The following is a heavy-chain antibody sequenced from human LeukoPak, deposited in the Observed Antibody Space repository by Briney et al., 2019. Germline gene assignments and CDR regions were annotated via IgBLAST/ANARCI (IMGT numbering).Heavy chain of an antibody. CDR2: ISGYNGNT. Sequence: ASVKVSCKASGYTFTNFGISWVRQAPGQGLEWVGWISGYNGNTNYAQKLQGRVTITRDTSASTAYMELSSLRSEDMAVYYCASGDGYNYPFDYWGQGTLVTVSS. V-gene: IGHV1-18*03. J-gene: IGHJ4*02. CDR1: GYTFTNFG. CDR3: ASGDGYNYPFDY. D-gene: IGHD5-24*01.